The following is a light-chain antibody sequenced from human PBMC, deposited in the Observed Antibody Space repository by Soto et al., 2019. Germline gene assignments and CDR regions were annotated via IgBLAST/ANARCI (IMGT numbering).Light chain of an antibody. Sequence: ENVLTQSPATLSLYPGERATLSCRASQSIGYYLAWYQQHPGQPPRLLIYGISTRATGIPARFSGSGSGTEFTLTISSLQSEDFAVYYCQQYSKWPITFGQGTRLEIK. V-gene: IGKV3-15*01. CDR1: QSIGYY. CDR2: GIS. CDR3: QQYSKWPIT. J-gene: IGKJ5*01.